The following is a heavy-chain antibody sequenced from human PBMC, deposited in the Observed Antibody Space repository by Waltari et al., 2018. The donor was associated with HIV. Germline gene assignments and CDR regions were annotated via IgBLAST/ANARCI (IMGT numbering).Heavy chain of an antibody. Sequence: EVQLVQSGAEVKKPGESLKISCRGSEYSFNSYYIGWVRQMPGKGQEWVGIIYPDDSDTRYSPSFQGQVTISVDKSINTAYLQWNSLKASDTAMYYCVRREGYDIVTGYYGSWGQGTLVAVSS. CDR2: IYPDDSDT. CDR1: EYSFNSYY. CDR3: VRREGYDIVTGYYGS. J-gene: IGHJ4*02. V-gene: IGHV5-51*03. D-gene: IGHD3-9*01.